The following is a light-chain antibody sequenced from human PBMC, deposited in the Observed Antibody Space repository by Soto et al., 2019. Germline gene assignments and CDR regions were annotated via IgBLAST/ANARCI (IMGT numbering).Light chain of an antibody. CDR1: TSNIGINI. Sequence: QSVLTQPPSASGTPGQRVTISCSGSTSNIGINIVSWYRHLPGTAPKLLIYGNDQRPSGVPDRFSGSKSGTSASLAISGLQSEDESDYYCAAWDDSLNGVVFGGGTKLTVL. CDR2: GND. J-gene: IGLJ2*01. V-gene: IGLV1-44*01. CDR3: AAWDDSLNGVV.